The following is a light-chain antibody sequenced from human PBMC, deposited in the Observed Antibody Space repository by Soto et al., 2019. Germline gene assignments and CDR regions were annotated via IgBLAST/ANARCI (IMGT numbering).Light chain of an antibody. V-gene: IGKV3-11*01. J-gene: IGKJ4*01. CDR1: QSVDNY. Sequence: EVVLTQSPATLSLFPGERATLSCRASQSVDNYLVWYQQKPGQAPRLLIYDASNRATGIPARFSGSGSGTDFTLTISSLEPEDFAVYYCQQRKIWPPLTFGGGTKVEIK. CDR3: QQRKIWPPLT. CDR2: DAS.